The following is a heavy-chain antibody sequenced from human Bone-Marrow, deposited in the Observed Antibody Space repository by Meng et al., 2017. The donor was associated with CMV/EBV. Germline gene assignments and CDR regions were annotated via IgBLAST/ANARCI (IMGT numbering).Heavy chain of an antibody. CDR2: IYYSGST. D-gene: IGHD2-15*01. CDR1: GGSISSYY. CDR3: AREVFSSRANDY. Sequence: SETLSLTCTVSGGSISSYYWSWIRQPPGKGLEWIGYIYYSGSTNYNPSLKSRVTISVDTSKNQFSLKLSSVTAADTAVYYCAREVFSSRANDYWGQGTLVTVSS. J-gene: IGHJ4*02. V-gene: IGHV4-59*01.